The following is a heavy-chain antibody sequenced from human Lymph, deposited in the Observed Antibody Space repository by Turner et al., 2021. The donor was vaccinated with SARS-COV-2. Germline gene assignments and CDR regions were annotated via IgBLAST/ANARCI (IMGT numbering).Heavy chain of an antibody. J-gene: IGHJ6*02. CDR3: ATVLCTGSSCYYYGMDV. Sequence: QVQLVQSGAEVKKPGASVKVSCTVSGYTLTDLSMHWVRQAPGKGLEWMGGFDPEDGEIIYAQKFQGRVTMTEDTSTDTAYMELSSLRSEDTAVYYCATVLCTGSSCYYYGMDVWGQGTTVTVSS. D-gene: IGHD2-15*01. CDR1: GYTLTDLS. CDR2: FDPEDGEI. V-gene: IGHV1-24*01.